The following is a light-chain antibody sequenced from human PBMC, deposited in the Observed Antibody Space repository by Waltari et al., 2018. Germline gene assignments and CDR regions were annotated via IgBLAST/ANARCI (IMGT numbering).Light chain of an antibody. V-gene: IGLV4-69*01. CDR2: LNSDGSH. CDR3: QTWGTGIHGA. Sequence: QLVLTQSPSASASLGASVKLTCTLSSEHSSYAIAWHQQQPEKGPRYLMKLNSDGSHNKGDGIPDRFAGSRSGADRYLTISSLQSEDEADYYCQTWGTGIHGAFGGGTKLTVL. J-gene: IGLJ2*01. CDR1: SEHSSYA.